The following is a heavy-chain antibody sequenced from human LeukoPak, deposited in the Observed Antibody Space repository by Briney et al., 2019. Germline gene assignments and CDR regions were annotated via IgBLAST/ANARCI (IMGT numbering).Heavy chain of an antibody. Sequence: SQTLSLTCAISGDSVSSNSAAWNWIRQSPSRGLEWLGRTYYRSKWYNDYAVSVKSRITINPDTSKNQFSLQLNSVTPEDTAVYYCARGGYQDIVVVVAAIGAFDIWGQGTMVTVSS. CDR3: ARGGYQDIVVVVAAIGAFDI. CDR2: TYYRSKWYN. V-gene: IGHV6-1*01. CDR1: GDSVSSNSAA. J-gene: IGHJ3*02. D-gene: IGHD2-15*01.